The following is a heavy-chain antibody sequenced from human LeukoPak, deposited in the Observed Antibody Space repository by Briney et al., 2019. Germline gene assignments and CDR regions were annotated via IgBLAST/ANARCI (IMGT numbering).Heavy chain of an antibody. CDR3: ARSAYFQEYLQY. CDR1: GDSVSSNSAA. D-gene: IGHD2-21*01. CDR2: TYYRSKWYN. V-gene: IGHV6-1*01. J-gene: IGHJ1*01. Sequence: SQTLSLTCAISGDSVSSNSAAWNWIRQSPSRGLEWLGRTYYRSKWYNDYAVSVKSRITINPDTSKNQFSLHLNSVTADDTAMYYCARSAYFQEYLQYWGQGTPVTASP.